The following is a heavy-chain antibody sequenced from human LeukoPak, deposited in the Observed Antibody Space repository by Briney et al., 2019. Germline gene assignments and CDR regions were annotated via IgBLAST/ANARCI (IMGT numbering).Heavy chain of an antibody. Sequence: GASVKVSCKASGGTFSSYAISWVRQAPGQGLEWMGGIIPIFGTANYAQKFQGRVTITTDESTSTAYMELSSLRSEDTAVYYCARDGYGDSSHGLWGQGTLVTVSS. V-gene: IGHV1-69*05. CDR3: ARDGYGDSSHGL. J-gene: IGHJ4*02. D-gene: IGHD4-17*01. CDR1: GGTFSSYA. CDR2: IIPIFGTA.